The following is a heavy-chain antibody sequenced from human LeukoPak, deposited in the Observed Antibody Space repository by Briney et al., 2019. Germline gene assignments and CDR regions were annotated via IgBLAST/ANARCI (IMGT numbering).Heavy chain of an antibody. CDR3: AKGKGSSGSL. V-gene: IGHV3-48*01. Sequence: GGSLRLSCAASGFPFSRYSMNWVRQAPGKGPEWISYISSSSGTIYYADSVKGRFTISRDNSKNTLYLQMNSLRAEDTAVYYCAKGKGSSGSLWGQGTLVTVSS. J-gene: IGHJ4*02. D-gene: IGHD1-26*01. CDR1: GFPFSRYS. CDR2: ISSSSGTI.